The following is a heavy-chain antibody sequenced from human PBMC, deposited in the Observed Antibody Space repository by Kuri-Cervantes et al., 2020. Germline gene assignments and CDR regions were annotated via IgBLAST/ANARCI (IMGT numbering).Heavy chain of an antibody. V-gene: IGHV4-30-4*01. CDR1: GGSISSGDYY. D-gene: IGHD3-10*01. Sequence: SETLSLTCTVSGGSISSGDYYWSWIRQPPGKGLEWIGYIYYSGSTYYNPSLKSRVTISVDTSKNQFSLKLSSVTAADTAVYYCARDRRITMVRGTGYYGMDVWGQGTTVTVSS. CDR3: ARDRRITMVRGTGYYGMDV. J-gene: IGHJ6*02. CDR2: IYYSGST.